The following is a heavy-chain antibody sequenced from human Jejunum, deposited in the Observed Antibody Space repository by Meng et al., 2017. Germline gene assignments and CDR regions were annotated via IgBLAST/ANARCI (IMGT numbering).Heavy chain of an antibody. J-gene: IGHJ4*02. CDR1: GGSISSSDW. CDR2: IHHSGST. Sequence: SGPGMLTPSGSLSLTCGVSGGSISSSDWWSWVRQPPGKGLEWIGEIHHSGSTNYNPSLKSRVTISVDKSKNQFSLKLSSVTAADTAVYYCAREWSGSFRHFDYWGQGTLVTVSS. V-gene: IGHV4-4*02. D-gene: IGHD3-16*02. CDR3: AREWSGSFRHFDY.